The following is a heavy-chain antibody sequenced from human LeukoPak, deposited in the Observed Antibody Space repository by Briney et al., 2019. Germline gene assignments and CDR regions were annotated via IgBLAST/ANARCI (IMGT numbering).Heavy chain of an antibody. Sequence: ASVKVSCKASGYTFTGYYIHWVRQAPGQGLEWMGWIYSNNGGTDYAQKFQGRVTMTRDTSISTAYMEVSRVRSDDTAVYYCARGFRTGDTTTFAHWGQGTLVTVSS. CDR2: IYSNNGGT. D-gene: IGHD3-10*01. V-gene: IGHV1-2*02. J-gene: IGHJ4*02. CDR1: GYTFTGYY. CDR3: ARGFRTGDTTTFAH.